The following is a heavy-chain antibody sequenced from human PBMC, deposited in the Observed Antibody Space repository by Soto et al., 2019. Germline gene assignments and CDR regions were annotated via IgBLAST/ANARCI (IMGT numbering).Heavy chain of an antibody. J-gene: IGHJ4*02. CDR1: GYSFTSLD. CDR2: MEPSTGRT. V-gene: IGHV1-8*01. CDR3: ARGVSAGVDY. D-gene: IGHD1-26*01. Sequence: QVQLVQSGAEVREPGASVKVSCKASGYSFTSLDINWVRQTAGQGLEWMGWMEPSTGRTGYAQKFQGRVIMTRYTSINTAYMELTTLTSDDTAFYYCARGVSAGVDYWGQGTLVIVSS.